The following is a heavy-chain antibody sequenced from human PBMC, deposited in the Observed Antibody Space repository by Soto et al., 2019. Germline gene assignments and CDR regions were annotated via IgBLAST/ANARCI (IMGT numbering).Heavy chain of an antibody. J-gene: IGHJ5*02. V-gene: IGHV4-59*01. CDR3: ARDRSTYGGGGTGEVKENWFDP. Sequence: SETLSLTCSVSGGSISRYYWSWIRQPPGKGLEWIGYAYYSGDTGYNPSLKSRVTMAVDTSKSQVSLKLSSVTAADTAVYYCARDRSTYGGGGTGEVKENWFDPWGQGALVT. CDR2: AYYSGDT. D-gene: IGHD2-8*01. CDR1: GGSISRYY.